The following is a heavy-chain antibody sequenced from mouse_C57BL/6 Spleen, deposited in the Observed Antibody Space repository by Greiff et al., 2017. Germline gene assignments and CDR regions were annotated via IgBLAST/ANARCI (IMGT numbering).Heavy chain of an antibody. D-gene: IGHD4-1*01. J-gene: IGHJ2*01. V-gene: IGHV1-54*01. CDR2: INPGSGGT. CDR3: ARGKLGRDYFDY. CDR1: GYAFTTYL. Sequence: QVQLQQSGAELVRPGTSVKVSCKASGYAFTTYLIEWVKQRPGQGLEWIGVINPGSGGTNYNEKFKGKATLTADKSSSTAYMQLSSLTSEDSAVYFCARGKLGRDYFDYWGQGTTLTVSS.